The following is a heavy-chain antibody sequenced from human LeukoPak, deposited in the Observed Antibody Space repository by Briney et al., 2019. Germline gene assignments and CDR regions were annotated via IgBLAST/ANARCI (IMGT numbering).Heavy chain of an antibody. CDR1: GGTFSSYA. D-gene: IGHD2-2*01. V-gene: IGHV1-18*01. CDR2: ISGYNGNT. CDR3: ARSGHCSGADCYAEGIDY. Sequence: GSSVKVSCKASGGTFSSYAISWVRQAPGQGLEWMGWISGYNGNTVYAQMFQGRVTMTTDTSTSTAYMEVTNLRSDDTAMYYCARSGHCSGADCYAEGIDYWGQGTLVTVFS. J-gene: IGHJ4*02.